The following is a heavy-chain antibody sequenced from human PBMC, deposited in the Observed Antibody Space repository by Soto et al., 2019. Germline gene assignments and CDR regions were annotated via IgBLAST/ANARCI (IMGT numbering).Heavy chain of an antibody. CDR1: GFTFSSYS. CDR2: ISGSGSSI. Sequence: GGSLRLSCAASGFTFSSYSMNWVRQAPGRGLEWVSAISGSGSSIYYADSVKGRFTISRDNSKNTLYLQMNSLRAEDTAVYYCAKDQGSGSYSVNWFDPWGQGTLVTLAS. D-gene: IGHD3-10*01. V-gene: IGHV3-23*01. CDR3: AKDQGSGSYSVNWFDP. J-gene: IGHJ5*02.